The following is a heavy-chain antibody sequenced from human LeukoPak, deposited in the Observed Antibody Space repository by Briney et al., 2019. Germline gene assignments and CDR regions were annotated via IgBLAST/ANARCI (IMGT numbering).Heavy chain of an antibody. CDR1: GFTFRSFW. CDR3: ARDPPKGNFDF. J-gene: IGHJ4*02. V-gene: IGHV3-7*03. CDR2: IKQDETEK. Sequence: GGSLRLSCAASGFTFRSFWMSWVRQAPEKGLEWVANIKQDETEKYYVDSVKGRFTISRDNTKNLVFLQMNSLTVEDTAVYYCARDPPKGNFDFWGQGTLVTVSS.